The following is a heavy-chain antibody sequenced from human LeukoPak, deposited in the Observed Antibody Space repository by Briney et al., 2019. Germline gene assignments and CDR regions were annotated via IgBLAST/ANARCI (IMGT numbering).Heavy chain of an antibody. CDR1: GYTLTELS. V-gene: IGHV1-24*01. J-gene: IGHJ4*02. Sequence: ASVKVSCKVSGYTLTELSMHWVRRAPGKGLEWMGGFDPEDGETIYAQKFQGRVTMTEDTSTDTAYMELSSLRSEDTAVYYCATVVGYGSGSRPLDYWGQGTLVTVSS. CDR2: FDPEDGET. CDR3: ATVVGYGSGSRPLDY. D-gene: IGHD3-10*01.